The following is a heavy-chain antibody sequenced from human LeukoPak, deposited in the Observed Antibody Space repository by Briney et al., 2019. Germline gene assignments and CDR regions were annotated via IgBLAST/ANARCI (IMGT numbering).Heavy chain of an antibody. CDR2: IYYGANT. CDR1: GGSISSSLYY. V-gene: IGHV4-39*01. D-gene: IGHD3-3*01. J-gene: IGHJ4*02. Sequence: SETLSLTCTVSGGSISSSLYYWGWVRQPPGKGLEWVGSIYYGANTYYNPSLKSRLTTSVDTSKNQVSLKLRSVTAADTALYFCAGGQTLDWLSNYFDSWGQGNLVIVSS. CDR3: AGGQTLDWLSNYFDS.